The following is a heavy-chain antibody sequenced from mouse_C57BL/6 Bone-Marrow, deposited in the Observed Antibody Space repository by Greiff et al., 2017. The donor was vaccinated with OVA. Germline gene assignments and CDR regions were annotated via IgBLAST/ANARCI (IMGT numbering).Heavy chain of an antibody. CDR3: ASGNYRSFAY. CDR2: IWGVGST. CDR1: GFSLTSYG. V-gene: IGHV2-6*01. D-gene: IGHD2-1*01. J-gene: IGHJ3*01. Sequence: VKLVESGPGLVAPSQSLSITCTVSGFSLTSYGVDWVRQSPGKGLEWLGVIWGVGSTNYNSALKSRLSISKDNSKSQVFLKMNSLQTDDTAMYYCASGNYRSFAYWGQGTLVTVSA.